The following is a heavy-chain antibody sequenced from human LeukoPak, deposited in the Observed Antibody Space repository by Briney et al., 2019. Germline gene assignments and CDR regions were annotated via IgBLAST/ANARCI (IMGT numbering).Heavy chain of an antibody. CDR2: ISGSGGST. Sequence: GGSLRLSCAASGFTFSSYAMSWVRQAPGKGLEWVSAISGSGGSTYYADSVKGRFTISRDNSKNTLYLQMNSLRAEDTAVYYCAKDRNVHTAMVSDYFDYWGQGTLVTVSS. D-gene: IGHD5-18*01. CDR3: AKDRNVHTAMVSDYFDY. V-gene: IGHV3-23*01. J-gene: IGHJ4*02. CDR1: GFTFSSYA.